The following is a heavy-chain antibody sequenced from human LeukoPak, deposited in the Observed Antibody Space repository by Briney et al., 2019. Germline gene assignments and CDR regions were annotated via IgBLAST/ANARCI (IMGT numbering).Heavy chain of an antibody. J-gene: IGHJ4*02. CDR1: GGTFSRNT. Sequence: ASVKVYCKASGGTFSRNTATWVRQAPGQGLEWMGGIIPMFGTPNYAQNFRGRVTVTTDESTSTASMELTSLRSEDTAVYYCARVSVDSGYYYLDLWGQGTLVTVSS. V-gene: IGHV1-69*05. CDR2: IIPMFGTP. D-gene: IGHD3-22*01. CDR3: ARVSVDSGYYYLDL.